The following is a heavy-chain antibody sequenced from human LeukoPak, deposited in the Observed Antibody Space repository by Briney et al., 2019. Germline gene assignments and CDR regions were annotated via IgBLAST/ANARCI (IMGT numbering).Heavy chain of an antibody. Sequence: PSETLSLTCTVSGGSISSTTYYWSWIRQPPGKGLEWIGEINHSGSTNYNPSLKSRVTISVDTSKNQFSLKLSSVTAADTAVYYCARGSPQLGYCSSTSCYFADHNWFDPWGQGTLVTVSS. CDR3: ARGSPQLGYCSSTSCYFADHNWFDP. V-gene: IGHV4-39*07. J-gene: IGHJ5*02. D-gene: IGHD2-2*01. CDR1: GGSISSTTYY. CDR2: INHSGST.